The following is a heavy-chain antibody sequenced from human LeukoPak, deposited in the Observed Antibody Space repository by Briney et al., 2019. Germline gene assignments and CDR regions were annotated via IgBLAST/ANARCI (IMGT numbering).Heavy chain of an antibody. CDR1: GYTFTSYY. D-gene: IGHD2-2*01. CDR3: ARVYCCRTSCYYWLDY. J-gene: IGHJ4*02. Sequence: ASVKVSCKAPGYTFTSYYMHWVRQAPGQGLEWMGIINPSGGSTSYAQKFQGRVTMTRDTSTSTVYMELSSLRSEDTAVYYCARVYCCRTSCYYWLDYWGQGTLVTVSS. V-gene: IGHV1-46*01. CDR2: INPSGGST.